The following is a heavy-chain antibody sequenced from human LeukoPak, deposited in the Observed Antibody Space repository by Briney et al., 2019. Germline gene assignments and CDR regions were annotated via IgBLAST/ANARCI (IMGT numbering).Heavy chain of an antibody. CDR1: GYSISSGYY. V-gene: IGHV4-38-2*02. CDR2: IYHSGST. J-gene: IGHJ4*02. CDR3: ARSFSGFDSDFDY. Sequence: SETLSLTCTVSGYSISSGYYWTWIRQPPGKGLEWIGNIYHSGSTYYNPSLKSRITISMDTSKNHFSLKLSSVTAADTALYYCARSFSGFDSDFDYWGQGTLVTVSS. D-gene: IGHD5-12*01.